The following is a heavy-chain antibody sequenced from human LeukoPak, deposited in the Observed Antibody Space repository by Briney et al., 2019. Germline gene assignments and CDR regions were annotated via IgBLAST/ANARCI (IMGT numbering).Heavy chain of an antibody. D-gene: IGHD2-2*01. Sequence: PSETLSLTCTVSGGSISSYYWSWIRQPPGKGLEWIGRIYTSGSTSYNPSLKSRVTISLDTSKNQFSLKLSSVTAADTAVFYCAREWRYCSSTSCYRFYYYMDVWGKGTTVTVSS. J-gene: IGHJ6*03. V-gene: IGHV4-4*08. CDR2: IYTSGST. CDR1: GGSISSYY. CDR3: AREWRYCSSTSCYRFYYYMDV.